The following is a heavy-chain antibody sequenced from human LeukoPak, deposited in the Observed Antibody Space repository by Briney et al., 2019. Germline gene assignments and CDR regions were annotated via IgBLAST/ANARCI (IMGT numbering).Heavy chain of an antibody. CDR2: ITWNSGSI. Sequence: GGSLRLSCAVSGFTFDDYAMHWVRQAPGKGLEWVSGITWNSGSIDYADSVKGRFTISRDNAKNSLYLQMNSLRADDTAVYYCATDVGQLWSPDNWGQGTLVTVSS. V-gene: IGHV3-9*01. CDR3: ATDVGQLWSPDN. J-gene: IGHJ4*02. D-gene: IGHD5-18*01. CDR1: GFTFDDYA.